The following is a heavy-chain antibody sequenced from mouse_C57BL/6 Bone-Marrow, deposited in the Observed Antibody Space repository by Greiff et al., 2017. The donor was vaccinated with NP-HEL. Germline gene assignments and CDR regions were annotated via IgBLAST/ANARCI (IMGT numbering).Heavy chain of an antibody. CDR2: IWRGGST. Sequence: VQLQQSGPGLVQPSQSLSITCTVSGFSLTSYGVHWVRQSPGKGLEWLGVIWRGGSTDYNAAFMSRLGITKDNSKSQVFFKMNSLQADDTAIYYCAKKNGNYVYAMDYWGQGTSVTVSS. D-gene: IGHD2-1*01. J-gene: IGHJ4*01. CDR1: GFSLTSYG. CDR3: AKKNGNYVYAMDY. V-gene: IGHV2-5*01.